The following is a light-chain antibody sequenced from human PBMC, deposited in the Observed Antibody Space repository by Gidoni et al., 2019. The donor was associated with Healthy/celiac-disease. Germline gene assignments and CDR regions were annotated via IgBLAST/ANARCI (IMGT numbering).Light chain of an antibody. CDR1: QSVLYSSNNKNY. Sequence: IVMTLSPDPLAVSLGERATINCKSSQSVLYSSNNKNYLAWYQQKPGQPPKLLIYWASTRESGVPDRFSGSGSGTHFTLTISRLQPEDVAVYYCQQYYSTPPTFGQGTKVQIK. J-gene: IGKJ1*01. CDR2: WAS. CDR3: QQYYSTPPT. V-gene: IGKV4-1*01.